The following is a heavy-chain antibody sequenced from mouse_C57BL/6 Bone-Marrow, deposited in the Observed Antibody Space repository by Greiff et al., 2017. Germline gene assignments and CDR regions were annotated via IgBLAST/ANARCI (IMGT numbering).Heavy chain of an antibody. D-gene: IGHD2-3*01. J-gene: IGHJ3*01. V-gene: IGHV1-69*01. CDR3: ESWDDGYYGAY. Sequence: QVQLQQPGAELVMPGASVKLSCKASGYTFTSYWMHWVKQRPGQGLEWIGEIDPSDGYTNYNQKFKGKSTLTVDKSSSTAYMHLSSLPSGDSAVYYCESWDDGYYGAYWGQGTLVTVSA. CDR2: IDPSDGYT. CDR1: GYTFTSYW.